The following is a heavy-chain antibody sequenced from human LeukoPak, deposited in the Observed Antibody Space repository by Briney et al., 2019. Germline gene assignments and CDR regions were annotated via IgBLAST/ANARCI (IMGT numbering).Heavy chain of an antibody. D-gene: IGHD3-9*01. CDR2: IIPIFGTA. CDR3: ARDGLETGGYYYYYMDV. V-gene: IGHV1-69*13. Sequence: ASVKVSCKASGGTFSSYAISWVRQAPGQGLEWMGGIIPIFGTANYAQKFQGRVTITADESTSTAYMELSSLRSEDTAVYYCARDGLETGGYYYYYMDVWGKGTTVTVSS. J-gene: IGHJ6*03. CDR1: GGTFSSYA.